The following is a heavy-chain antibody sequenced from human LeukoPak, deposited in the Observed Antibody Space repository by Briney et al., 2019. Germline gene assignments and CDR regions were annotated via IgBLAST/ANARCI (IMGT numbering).Heavy chain of an antibody. Sequence: SETLSLTCTVSGGSISSYYWSWIRQPAGKGLEWIGRIYTSGSTNYNPSLKSRVTMSVDTSMDQFSLKLSSVTAADTAVYYCARGDYDYVWGSYRHNAFDIWGQGTMVTVSS. CDR2: IYTSGST. J-gene: IGHJ3*02. CDR1: GGSISSYY. D-gene: IGHD3-16*02. CDR3: ARGDYDYVWGSYRHNAFDI. V-gene: IGHV4-4*07.